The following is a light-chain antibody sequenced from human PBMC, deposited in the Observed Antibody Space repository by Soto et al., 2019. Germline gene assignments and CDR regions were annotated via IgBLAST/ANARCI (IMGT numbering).Light chain of an antibody. V-gene: IGLV2-14*03. J-gene: IGLJ1*01. CDR1: SSDVGGYNY. Sequence: QSALTQPASVAGSPGQSITISCTGTSSDVGGYNYVSWYQHHPGKAPKLMIYDVSNRPSGVSNRFSGSKSGNTASLTISGLQAEDEADYYCTSYTSSDTFVFGTGTKLTFL. CDR3: TSYTSSDTFV. CDR2: DVS.